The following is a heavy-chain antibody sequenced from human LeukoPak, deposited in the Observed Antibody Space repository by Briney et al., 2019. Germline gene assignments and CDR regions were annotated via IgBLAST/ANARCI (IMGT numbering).Heavy chain of an antibody. CDR1: GFTFGDYA. V-gene: IGHV3-21*01. Sequence: AGGSLRLSCTASGFTFGDYAMNWVRQAPGKGLEWVSSISSSSSYIYYADSVKGRFTISRDNAKNSLYLQMNSLRAEDTAVYYCVKDQTGGDWKNGLDLWGQGTMVTVSS. D-gene: IGHD2-21*02. CDR3: VKDQTGGDWKNGLDL. CDR2: ISSSSSYI. J-gene: IGHJ3*01.